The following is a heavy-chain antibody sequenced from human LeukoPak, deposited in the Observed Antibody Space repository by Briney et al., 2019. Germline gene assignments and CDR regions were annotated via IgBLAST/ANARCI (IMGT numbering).Heavy chain of an antibody. CDR2: IYYSGST. CDR3: ATINYYDSSGYRISAFDI. D-gene: IGHD3-22*01. CDR1: GGSISSSSYY. V-gene: IGHV4-39*01. J-gene: IGHJ3*02. Sequence: PSETLSLTCTVSGGSISSSSYYWGWIRQPPGTGLEWIGSIYYSGSTYYNPSLKSRVTISVDTSKNQFSLKLSSVTAADTAVYYCATINYYDSSGYRISAFDIWGQGTMVTVSS.